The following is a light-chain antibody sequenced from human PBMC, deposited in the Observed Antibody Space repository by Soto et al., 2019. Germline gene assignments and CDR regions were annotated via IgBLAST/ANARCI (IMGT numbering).Light chain of an antibody. V-gene: IGKV1-39*01. CDR2: AAS. CDR3: QQTYTTPRT. J-gene: IGKJ1*01. Sequence: DIQMTQSPSSLSASVGDRVTITCRASQSISSYLNWYQQKLGKAPKLLIYAASNLQSGVPSRFSGSGSMTDFTLTISSLQPADFATYYCQQTYTTPRTFGHGTKVEIK. CDR1: QSISSY.